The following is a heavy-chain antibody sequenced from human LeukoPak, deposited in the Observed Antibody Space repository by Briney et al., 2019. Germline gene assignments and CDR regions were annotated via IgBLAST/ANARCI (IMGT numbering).Heavy chain of an antibody. D-gene: IGHD1-26*01. CDR3: ARDLTSTFNWEFDY. CDR2: INPNTGGA. Sequence: GASVKVSCKASGYTFADYFIHWVRQAPGQGLEWMGRINPNTGGAEYAPKFQGWVTMTRDTSISTAYVEVSRLISDDTAVYYCARDLTSTFNWEFDYWGQGTLVIVPS. J-gene: IGHJ4*02. V-gene: IGHV1-2*04. CDR1: GYTFADYF.